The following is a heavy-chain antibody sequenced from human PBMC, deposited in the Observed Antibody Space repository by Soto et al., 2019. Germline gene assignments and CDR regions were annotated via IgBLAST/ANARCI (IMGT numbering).Heavy chain of an antibody. CDR3: ARDQDGDGYNFVDAFDI. J-gene: IGHJ3*02. Sequence: GGSLRLSCAASGFTFSSYGMHWVRQAPGKGLEWVAVIWYDGSNKYYADSVKGRFTISRDNSKNTLYLQMNSLRAEDTAVYYCARDQDGDGYNFVDAFDIWGQGTMVTVSS. CDR2: IWYDGSNK. D-gene: IGHD5-12*01. V-gene: IGHV3-33*01. CDR1: GFTFSSYG.